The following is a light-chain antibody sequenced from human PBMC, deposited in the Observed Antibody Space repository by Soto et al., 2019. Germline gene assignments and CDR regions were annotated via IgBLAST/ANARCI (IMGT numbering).Light chain of an antibody. Sequence: DIQMTHPPSSLSASVGDNLTITCRASQSISTYLNWYQHKPGTAPRVLIHSASTLQSGVPSRFSGRGSGTDFTLTISSLQPEEFTSYYCQQSYGIPYTVGQGNKVDIK. CDR3: QQSYGIPYT. CDR2: SAS. J-gene: IGKJ2*01. CDR1: QSISTY. V-gene: IGKV1-39*01.